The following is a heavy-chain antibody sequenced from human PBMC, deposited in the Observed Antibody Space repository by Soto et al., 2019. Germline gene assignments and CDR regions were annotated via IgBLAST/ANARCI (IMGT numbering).Heavy chain of an antibody. D-gene: IGHD1-1*01. CDR2: INPSSGNT. V-gene: IGHV1-8*01. Sequence: QVQLVPSGAEVKKHGASVKVSCKASGYRFTRHDSHLVRQAPGQGLEWMGWINPSSGNTGYAQRFLGRLTMTTDTSTSTAYMELSGLKSEDTAIYYCAREGILFSGAIVFYGMDVWGHGTTVTAPS. CDR1: GYRFTRHD. J-gene: IGHJ6*02. CDR3: AREGILFSGAIVFYGMDV.